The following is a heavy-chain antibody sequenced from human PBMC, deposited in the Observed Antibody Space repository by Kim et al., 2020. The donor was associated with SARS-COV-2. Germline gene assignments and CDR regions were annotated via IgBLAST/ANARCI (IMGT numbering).Heavy chain of an antibody. V-gene: IGHV3-33*06. J-gene: IGHJ4*02. CDR3: AKGRGIGQRLVAAGFDY. D-gene: IGHD6-13*01. Sequence: VKGRFTISRDNSKNTLYLQMNYLGAEDTAVYYCAKGRGIGQRLVAAGFDYWGQGTLVTVSS.